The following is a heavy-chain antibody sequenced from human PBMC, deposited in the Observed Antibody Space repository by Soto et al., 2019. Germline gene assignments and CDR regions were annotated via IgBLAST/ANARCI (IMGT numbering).Heavy chain of an antibody. V-gene: IGHV1-69*04. CDR1: GGTFSSYT. CDR2: IIPILGIA. Sequence: ASVKVSCKASGGTFSSYTISWVRQAPGQGLEWMGRIIPILGIANYAQKFQGRVTITADKSTSTAYMELSSLRSEDTAVYYCAREIRVGRYSGYDLDYWGQGTLVTVSS. CDR3: AREIRVGRYSGYDLDY. J-gene: IGHJ4*02. D-gene: IGHD5-12*01.